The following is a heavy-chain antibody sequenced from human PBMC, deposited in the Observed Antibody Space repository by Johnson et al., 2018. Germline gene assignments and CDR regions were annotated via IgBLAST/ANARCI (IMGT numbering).Heavy chain of an antibody. V-gene: IGHV3-21*01. D-gene: IGHD5-18*01. CDR2: ISRSSSYI. Sequence: VQLVQSGGGLVKPGGSLRLSCAASGFTFSSYRMNWVRQAPGQGLEWVSSISRSSSYIYYADSVKGRFPISSENAKNSLYLQINRLRAEDTAVYYCARAPTWIQLWYGGMDVWGQGTTVTVSS. CDR1: GFTFSSYR. J-gene: IGHJ6*02. CDR3: ARAPTWIQLWYGGMDV.